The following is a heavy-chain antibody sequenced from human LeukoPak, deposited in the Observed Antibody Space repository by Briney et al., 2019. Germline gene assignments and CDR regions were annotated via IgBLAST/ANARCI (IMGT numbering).Heavy chain of an antibody. V-gene: IGHV3-23*01. CDR3: AKDRDPNGYYTYFDY. CDR2: ISGSGGST. J-gene: IGHJ4*02. D-gene: IGHD5-24*01. Sequence: GGSLRLSCAASGFTFSSYAMSWVRQAPGKGLEWVSAISGSGGSTYYADSVKGRFTISRDNSKNTLYLQMNSLRAEDTAVYFCAKDRDPNGYYTYFDYWGQGTLVTVSS. CDR1: GFTFSSYA.